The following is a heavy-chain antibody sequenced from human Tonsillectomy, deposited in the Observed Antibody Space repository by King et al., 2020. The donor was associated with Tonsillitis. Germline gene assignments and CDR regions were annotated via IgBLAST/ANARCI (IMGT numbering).Heavy chain of an antibody. CDR1: GFTFSTYG. J-gene: IGHJ4*02. CDR2: IFFDGSEM. CDR3: AREKVNYGFDY. V-gene: IGHV3-33*01. D-gene: IGHD4-17*01. Sequence: VQLVESGGGVVQPGRSLRLSCAASGFTFSTYGMHWVRQAPGKGLEWVSVIFFDGSEMYYADSVKGRFTISRDNDKNTLYLQMNSLRADDMAMYFCAREKVNYGFDYWGQGTLVTVSS.